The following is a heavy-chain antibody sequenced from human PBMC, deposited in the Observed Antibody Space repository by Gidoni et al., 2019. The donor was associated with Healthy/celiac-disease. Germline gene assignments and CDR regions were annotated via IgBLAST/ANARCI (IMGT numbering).Heavy chain of an antibody. V-gene: IGHV3-48*02. Sequence: EVQLVEPGGGLVQPGGSLRLSCAASGFTFSSYSMNWVRQAPGKGLEWVSYISSSSSTIYYADSVKGRFTISRDNAKNSLYLQMNSLRDEDTAVYYCASELPAAPYYYYGMDVWGQGTTVTVSS. J-gene: IGHJ6*02. CDR2: ISSSSSTI. CDR3: ASELPAAPYYYYGMDV. D-gene: IGHD2-2*01. CDR1: GFTFSSYS.